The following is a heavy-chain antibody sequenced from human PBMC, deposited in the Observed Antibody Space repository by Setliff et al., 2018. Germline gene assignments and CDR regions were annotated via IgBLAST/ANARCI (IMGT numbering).Heavy chain of an antibody. Sequence: SETLSLTCSVSGGSISGSHYSWVWMRQPPGKRLEWIGSTYYNGTAYYNPSLQSRVAISVDTSKNYFSPKLTSVTAADTAVYYCRLWSHNYHNDYWGQGTLVTVSS. CDR1: GGSISGSHYS. D-gene: IGHD3-16*01. CDR3: RLWSHNYHNDY. J-gene: IGHJ4*02. V-gene: IGHV4-39*02. CDR2: TYYNGTA.